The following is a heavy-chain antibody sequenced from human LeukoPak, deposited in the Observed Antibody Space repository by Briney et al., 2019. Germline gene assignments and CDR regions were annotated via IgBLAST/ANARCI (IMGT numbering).Heavy chain of an antibody. V-gene: IGHV4-39*07. D-gene: IGHD6-13*01. CDR1: GGSISTSSYY. J-gene: IGHJ6*03. CDR3: ARLVGRSSSWYDRVSYYYMDV. Sequence: SETLSLTCTVSGGSISTSSYYWGWIRQPPGKGLEWIGSFYYSGSTYYNPSLKSRVTISIDTSKNHFSLKLSSVTAADTAVYYCARLVGRSSSWYDRVSYYYMDVWGKGTTVTISS. CDR2: FYYSGST.